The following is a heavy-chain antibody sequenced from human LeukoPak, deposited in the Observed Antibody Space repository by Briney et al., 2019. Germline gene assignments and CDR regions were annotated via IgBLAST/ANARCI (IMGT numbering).Heavy chain of an antibody. J-gene: IGHJ4*02. D-gene: IGHD3-9*01. Sequence: PGRSLRLSCAASGFTFSSYSMHWVRQPPGKGLEWVAVISYDGSNKYYADSVKGRFTISRDKSKNPLYLQMNSLRAEDTAVYYCARGDILAGYYGCAVGYWGQGTLVTVSS. CDR1: GFTFSSYS. CDR3: ARGDILAGYYGCAVGY. V-gene: IGHV3-30-3*01. CDR2: ISYDGSNK.